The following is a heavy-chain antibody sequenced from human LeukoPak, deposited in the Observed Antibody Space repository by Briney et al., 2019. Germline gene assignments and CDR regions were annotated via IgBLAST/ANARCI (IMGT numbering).Heavy chain of an antibody. Sequence: GGSLRLSCAASGFTFSSYAMSWVRQAPGKGLEWVSGISGRGGSTNYADSVKGRFTISRDNSKNTLYLQMNSLRAEDTALYYCAKNFGTVTTYYYYYGMDVWGQGTTVTVFS. CDR1: GFTFSSYA. V-gene: IGHV3-23*01. D-gene: IGHD4-17*01. J-gene: IGHJ6*02. CDR2: ISGRGGST. CDR3: AKNFGTVTTYYYYYGMDV.